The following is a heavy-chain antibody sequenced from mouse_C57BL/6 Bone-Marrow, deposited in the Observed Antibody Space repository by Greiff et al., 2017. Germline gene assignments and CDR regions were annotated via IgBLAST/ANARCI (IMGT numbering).Heavy chain of an antibody. Sequence: EVHLVESGGGLVQPGGSLSLSCAASGFTFTDYYMSWVRQPPGKALEWLGFIRNKANGYTTEYSASVKGRFTISRDNSQSILYLQMNALRAEDSATYYCARDYYGNYDWYFDVWGTGTTVTVSS. CDR1: GFTFTDYY. D-gene: IGHD2-1*01. CDR3: ARDYYGNYDWYFDV. V-gene: IGHV7-3*01. CDR2: IRNKANGYTT. J-gene: IGHJ1*03.